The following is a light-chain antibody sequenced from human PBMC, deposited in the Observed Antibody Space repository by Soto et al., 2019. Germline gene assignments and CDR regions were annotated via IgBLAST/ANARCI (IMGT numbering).Light chain of an antibody. J-gene: IGKJ1*01. CDR2: GAS. CDR1: QSVSIN. V-gene: IGKV3-15*01. CDR3: HQYNNWPPWT. Sequence: EVVMTQSPATLSVSPGERATLACRASQSVSINLAWYQQKPGQAPRLLIFGASTRATGIPARFSGSGSGTEFTLTISSLQSEDFPVYYCHQYNNWPPWTFGQGTKVEIK.